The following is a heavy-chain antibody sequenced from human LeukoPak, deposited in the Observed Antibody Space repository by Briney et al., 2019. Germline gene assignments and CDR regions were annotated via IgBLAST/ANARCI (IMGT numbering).Heavy chain of an antibody. CDR1: GFTFSSYA. D-gene: IGHD2-21*02. J-gene: IGHJ4*02. Sequence: PGGTLRLSCAASGFTFSSYAMHWVRQAPGKGLEWVAVISYDGSNKYYTDSVKGRFTISRANSKNTLYLQMNSLRAEDTAVYYCAREPPPPAYCGGDCYSLSFHFDYWGQGTLVTVSS. V-gene: IGHV3-30-3*01. CDR3: AREPPPPAYCGGDCYSLSFHFDY. CDR2: ISYDGSNK.